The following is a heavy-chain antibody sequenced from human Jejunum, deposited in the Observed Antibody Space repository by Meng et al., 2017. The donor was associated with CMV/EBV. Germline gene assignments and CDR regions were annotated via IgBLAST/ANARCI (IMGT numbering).Heavy chain of an antibody. V-gene: IGHV4-30-4*01. D-gene: IGHD6-19*01. CDR1: GGSISSGDYY. Sequence: QGRLEASGPGLVKPSQTLSLTCSVSGGSISSGDYYWSWIRQSPEKGLEWIGFIYYSGASYSTPSLRSRVTMSMDTSTNQFSLRLNSVTAADTGVYFCARDRGYSSGWGVFDYWGRGTLVTVSS. J-gene: IGHJ4*02. CDR3: ARDRGYSSGWGVFDY. CDR2: IYYSGAS.